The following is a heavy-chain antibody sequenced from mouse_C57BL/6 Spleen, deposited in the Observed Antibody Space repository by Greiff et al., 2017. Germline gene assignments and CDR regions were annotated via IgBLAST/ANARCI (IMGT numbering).Heavy chain of an antibody. Sequence: QVQLQQSGAELVRPGASVTLSCKASGYTFTDYEMHWVKQTPVHGLEWIGAIDPETGGTAYNQKFKGKAILTADKSSSTAYMELRSLTSEDSAVYYCTRSELRLHAMDDWGQGTSVTVSS. CDR3: TRSELRLHAMDD. CDR1: GYTFTDYE. J-gene: IGHJ4*01. V-gene: IGHV1-15*01. CDR2: IDPETGGT. D-gene: IGHD3-2*02.